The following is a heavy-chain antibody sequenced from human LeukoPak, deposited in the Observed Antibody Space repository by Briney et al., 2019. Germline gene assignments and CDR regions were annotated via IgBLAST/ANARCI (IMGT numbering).Heavy chain of an antibody. J-gene: IGHJ4*02. V-gene: IGHV4-59*12. D-gene: IGHD3-22*01. CDR1: GGSISRYY. CDR2: KDYSGST. Sequence: SETLSLTCTVSGGSISRYYWSWIRQPPGKGLEWIGYKDYSGSTNYNRSLKSRVTISVDTSKNQFSLKLSSVTAADTAVYYCARDRYYYDSSGYYHFDYWGQGTLVTVSS. CDR3: ARDRYYYDSSGYYHFDY.